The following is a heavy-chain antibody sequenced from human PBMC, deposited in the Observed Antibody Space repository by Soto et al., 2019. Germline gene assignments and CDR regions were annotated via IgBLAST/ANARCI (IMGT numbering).Heavy chain of an antibody. CDR3: ARDMVRVTGIDYYYYGMDV. CDR2: IYSGGST. CDR1: GFTVSSNY. D-gene: IGHD2-21*02. J-gene: IGHJ6*02. V-gene: IGHV3-53*01. Sequence: GGSLRLSCAASGFTVSSNYMSWVRQAPGKGLEWVSVIYSGGSTYYADSVKGRFTISRDNSKNTLYLQMNSLRAEDTAVYYCARDMVRVTGIDYYYYGMDVWGQETTVTVSS.